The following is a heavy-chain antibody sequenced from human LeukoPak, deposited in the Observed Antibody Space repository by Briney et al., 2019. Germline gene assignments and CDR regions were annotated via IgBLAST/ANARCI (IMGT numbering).Heavy chain of an antibody. J-gene: IGHJ6*03. CDR2: MNPNSGNT. Sequence: ASVKVSCKASGGTFTSYDINWVRQATGQGLEWMGWMNPNSGNTGYAQKFQGRVTITRNTSISTAYMELSSLRSEDTAVYYCARAIAVAGTDYYYMDVWGKGTTVTVSS. V-gene: IGHV1-8*03. CDR3: ARAIAVAGTDYYYMDV. CDR1: GGTFTSYD. D-gene: IGHD6-19*01.